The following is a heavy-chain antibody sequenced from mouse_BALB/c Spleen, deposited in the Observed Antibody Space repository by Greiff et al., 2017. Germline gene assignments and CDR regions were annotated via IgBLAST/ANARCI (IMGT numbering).Heavy chain of an antibody. D-gene: IGHD1-1*01. CDR2: INSNGGST. J-gene: IGHJ2*01. Sequence: EVKLMESGGGLVQPGGSLKLSCAASGFTFSSYGMSWVRQTPDKRLEWVASINSNGGSTYYPDSVKGRFTISRDNAKNTLYLQMSSLTSEDTAMYYCAREGSTDGSSSYYFDYWGQGTTLTVSS. CDR3: AREGSTDGSSSYYFDY. CDR1: GFTFSSYG. V-gene: IGHV5-6-3*01.